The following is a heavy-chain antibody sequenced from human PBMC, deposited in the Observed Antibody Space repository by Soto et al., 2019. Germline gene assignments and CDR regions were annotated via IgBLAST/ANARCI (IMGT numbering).Heavy chain of an antibody. CDR3: ARTTPICLTTSRYTSFDF. CDR2: IYYSGST. Sequence: SETLSLTCTVSGGSVSSGSYYWSWIRQPPGKGLEWIGYIYYSGSTNYNPSLKSRVTISVDTSKNQFSLRLSSVTAADTALYFCARTTPICLTTSRYTSFDFWGQGSLVTVSS. D-gene: IGHD2-2*02. CDR1: GGSVSSGSYY. V-gene: IGHV4-61*01. J-gene: IGHJ4*02.